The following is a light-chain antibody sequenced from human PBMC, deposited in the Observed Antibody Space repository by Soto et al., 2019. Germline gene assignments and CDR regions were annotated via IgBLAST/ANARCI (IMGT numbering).Light chain of an antibody. J-gene: IGKJ1*01. CDR1: QSVSSY. CDR3: QQRSNWPRT. Sequence: EIVLTQSPATLSLSPGERVTLSCRASQSVSSYLAWYQQKPGQTPRLLIYDASNRATGIPARFSGSGSGTDFTLTISSLEPGDFAVYYCQQRSNWPRTFGQGTKVDIK. CDR2: DAS. V-gene: IGKV3-11*01.